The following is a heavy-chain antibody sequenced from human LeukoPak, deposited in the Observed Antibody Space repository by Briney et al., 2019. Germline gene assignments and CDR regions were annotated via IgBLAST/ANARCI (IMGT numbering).Heavy chain of an antibody. CDR2: ISSTTNYI. D-gene: IGHD2-2*01. V-gene: IGHV3-21*01. Sequence: GGSLRLSCAASGFTFSTYGMNWVRQAPGKGLEWLSSISSTTNYIYYADSVKGRFTISRDNARNSLYLQMNSLRAEDTAVYYCARVGYCSSSTCRNYFDYWGQGTLVTVSS. CDR3: ARVGYCSSSTCRNYFDY. CDR1: GFTFSTYG. J-gene: IGHJ4*02.